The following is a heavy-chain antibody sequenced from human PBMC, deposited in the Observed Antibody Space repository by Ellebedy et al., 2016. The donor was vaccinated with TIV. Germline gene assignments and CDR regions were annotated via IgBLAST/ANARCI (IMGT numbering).Heavy chain of an antibody. D-gene: IGHD5-12*01. CDR1: GYSFTSYW. CDR3: ARQRGYGTKGGGRFDY. CDR2: IDPSDSYT. J-gene: IGHJ4*02. V-gene: IGHV5-10-1*01. Sequence: GESLKISXKGSGYSFTSYWISWVRQMPGKGLEWMGRIDPSDSYTNYSPSFQGHVTISADKSISTAYLQWSSLKASDTAMYYCARQRGYGTKGGGRFDYWGQGTLVTVSS.